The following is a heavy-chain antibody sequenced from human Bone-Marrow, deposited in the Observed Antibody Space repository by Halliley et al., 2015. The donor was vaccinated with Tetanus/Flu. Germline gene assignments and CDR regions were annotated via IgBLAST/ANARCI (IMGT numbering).Heavy chain of an antibody. CDR3: ARDPAVVVQWVAGTGHPFDY. V-gene: IGHV3-21*06. J-gene: IGHJ4*02. CDR2: ISGSGAYT. Sequence: SLRLFCAASRFDFSTHSMNWVRQAPGKGLEWVSSISGSGAYTFYADSVKGRFTISRDNAKNSLYLQMNSLRAEDTAIYYCARDPAVVVQWVAGTGHPFDYWGQGTLVTVSS. CDR1: RFDFSTHS. D-gene: IGHD6-19*01.